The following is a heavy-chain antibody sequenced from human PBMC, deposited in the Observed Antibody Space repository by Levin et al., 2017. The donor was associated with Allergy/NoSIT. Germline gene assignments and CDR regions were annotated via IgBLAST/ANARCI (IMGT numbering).Heavy chain of an antibody. Sequence: ASVKVSCKASEYPFTDYYIHWVRQAPGQGLEWMAMLNPNVGSTIYPPKFRGRVTMTRYTSTGTVYMELSSLTSEDTAVYYCARGLQLWPLDFWGQGTLVAVSS. CDR3: ARGLQLWPLDF. V-gene: IGHV1-46*01. D-gene: IGHD5-18*01. J-gene: IGHJ4*02. CDR2: LNPNVGST. CDR1: EYPFTDYY.